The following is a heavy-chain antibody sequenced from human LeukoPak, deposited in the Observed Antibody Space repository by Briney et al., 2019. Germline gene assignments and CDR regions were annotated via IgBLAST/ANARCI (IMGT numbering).Heavy chain of an antibody. V-gene: IGHV5-51*01. D-gene: IGHD2-2*01. CDR2: IYPGGSDT. Sequence: GESLKISCKGSGYSFTSYWIGGVRQMPGKGLEWMGIIYPGGSDTRYSPSFRGQATNSADKPISTAYLQWSSLKASDTAMYYCTRPNDYCSSTSCYGAFDIWGQGTMVTVSS. CDR1: GYSFTSYW. J-gene: IGHJ3*02. CDR3: TRPNDYCSSTSCYGAFDI.